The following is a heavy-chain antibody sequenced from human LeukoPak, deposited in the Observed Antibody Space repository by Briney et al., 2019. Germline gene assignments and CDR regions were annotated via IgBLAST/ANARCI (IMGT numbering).Heavy chain of an antibody. Sequence: PGGSLRLSCAASGFTFSSYGMHWVRQAPGKGLEWVAVISYDGSNKYYADSVKGRFTISRDNSKNTLYLQTNSLRVEDTAVYYFALGLVTDYWGQGTLVTVSS. CDR3: ALGLVTDY. V-gene: IGHV3-30*03. CDR1: GFTFSSYG. D-gene: IGHD3-9*01. J-gene: IGHJ4*02. CDR2: ISYDGSNK.